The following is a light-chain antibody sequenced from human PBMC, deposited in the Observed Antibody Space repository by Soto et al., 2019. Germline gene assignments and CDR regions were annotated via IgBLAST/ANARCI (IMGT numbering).Light chain of an antibody. CDR2: LGS. CDR1: QRLLHSNGYNY. Sequence: DSLMTQYPLSLPVTPGEPASISCRSSQRLLHSNGYNYLDWYLQKPGQSQQLLIYLGSNRASGVPDRFSGSGSGTDFTLKISRVEAEDVGVYTCMQALQTPPWTFGQGTKVAIK. V-gene: IGKV2-28*01. CDR3: MQALQTPPWT. J-gene: IGKJ1*01.